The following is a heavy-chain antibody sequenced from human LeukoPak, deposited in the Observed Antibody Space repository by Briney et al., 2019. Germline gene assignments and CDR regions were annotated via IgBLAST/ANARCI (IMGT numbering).Heavy chain of an antibody. CDR2: ISHDGIGS. CDR1: GFTFSVYG. CDR3: ARDLKASVADY. Sequence: PTGGSLRLSCAASGFTFSVYGMHWVRQAPGKGLEWVAVISHDGIGSTYADSVQGRFTIPRDNSKNTLDLQMNSLSAEDTAVYYCARDLKASVADYWGQGTLVTVSS. J-gene: IGHJ4*02. D-gene: IGHD2-15*01. V-gene: IGHV3-30*03.